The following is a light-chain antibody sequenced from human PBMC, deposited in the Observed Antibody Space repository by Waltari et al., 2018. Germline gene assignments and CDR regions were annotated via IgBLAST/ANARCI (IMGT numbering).Light chain of an antibody. V-gene: IGLV2-14*03. J-gene: IGLJ2*01. CDR3: SSYSSRSTLI. Sequence: QSALTQPASVSGTPGQSIALSCTGTPSDIASYTLFSWYHHPPGKAPKFLLYHVNKRPSGVSDRFSGSQSGNTASLTISGLQAEDEADYYCSSYSSRSTLIFGGGTKLTVL. CDR2: HVN. CDR1: PSDIASYTL.